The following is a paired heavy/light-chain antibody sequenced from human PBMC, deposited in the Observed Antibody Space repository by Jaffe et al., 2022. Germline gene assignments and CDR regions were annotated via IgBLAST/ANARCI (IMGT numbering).Heavy chain of an antibody. CDR3: ARVPQGIMITFGGVIASDAFDI. J-gene: IGHJ3*02. CDR2: INHSGST. Sequence: QVQLQQWGAGLLKPSETLSLTCAVYGGSFSGYYWSWIRQPPGKGLEWIGEINHSGSTNYNPSLKSRVTISVDTSKNQFSLKLSSVTAADTAVYYCARVPQGIMITFGGVIASDAFDIWGQGTMVTVSS. V-gene: IGHV4-34*01. D-gene: IGHD3-16*02. CDR1: GGSFSGYY.
Light chain of an antibody. J-gene: IGLJ1*01. Sequence: SYELTQPPSVSVSPGQTARITCSGDALPKQYAYWYQQKPGQAPVLVIYKDSERPSGIPERFSGSSSGTTVTLTISGVQAEDEADYYCQSADSSGTYKVFGTGTKVTVL. CDR1: ALPKQY. V-gene: IGLV3-25*03. CDR2: KDS. CDR3: QSADSSGTYKV.